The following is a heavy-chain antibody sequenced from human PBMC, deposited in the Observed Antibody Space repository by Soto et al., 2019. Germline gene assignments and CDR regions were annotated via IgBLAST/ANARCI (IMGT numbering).Heavy chain of an antibody. CDR1: DYTFTGFG. CDR2: ISAYNGNT. J-gene: IGHJ4*02. CDR3: ARDLNYGLCDY. D-gene: IGHD3-10*01. Sequence: QVQLAQSGAEVKKPGASVKVSFKASDYTFTGFGISWVRQAPGQGLEWMGWISAYNGNTNYAQKLQGRVTMTTDTSTSTAYMELRSLRSDDTAVYYCARDLNYGLCDYWGQGTLVTVCS. V-gene: IGHV1-18*01.